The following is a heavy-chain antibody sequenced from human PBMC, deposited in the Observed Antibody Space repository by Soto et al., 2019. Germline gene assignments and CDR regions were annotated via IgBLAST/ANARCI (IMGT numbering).Heavy chain of an antibody. CDR1: GFTFSSYA. J-gene: IGHJ4*02. CDR3: ARDPQWELLGCFDY. Sequence: QVQLVESGGGVVQPGRSLRLSCAASGFTFSSYAMHWVRQAPGKGLEWVAVISYDGSNKYYADPVKGRFTISRDNSKNPLYPPMNSLRAEDTAVYYCARDPQWELLGCFDYWGQGTLVTVSS. D-gene: IGHD1-26*01. V-gene: IGHV3-30*14. CDR2: ISYDGSNK.